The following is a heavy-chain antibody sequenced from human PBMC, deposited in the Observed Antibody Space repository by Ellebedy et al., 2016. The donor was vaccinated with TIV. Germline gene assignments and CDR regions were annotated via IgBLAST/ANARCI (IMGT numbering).Heavy chain of an antibody. Sequence: AASVKVSCKASGGTFSSYGISWVRQAPGQGLEWMGGIIPIFGTANYAEKFQGRVTLTADEFTSTVYMELSSLRPEDTAVYYCAKVPVGFCNRPFCFYLDDWGQGTLVSVSS. CDR1: GGTFSSYG. CDR3: AKVPVGFCNRPFCFYLDD. D-gene: IGHD2-2*03. V-gene: IGHV1-69*13. CDR2: IIPIFGTA. J-gene: IGHJ4*02.